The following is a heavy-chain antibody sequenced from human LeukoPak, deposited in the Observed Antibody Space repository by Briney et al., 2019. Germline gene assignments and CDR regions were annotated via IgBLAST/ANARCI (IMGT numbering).Heavy chain of an antibody. CDR3: ARVATGNYYYYMDV. D-gene: IGHD5-12*01. J-gene: IGHJ6*03. V-gene: IGHV3-21*01. Sequence: GGSLRLSCAASGFTFSRYTMNWVRQAPGKGLEWVSSISSSSSYIYYADSVKGRFTISRDNAKNSLYLQMNSLRAEDTAVYYCARVATGNYYYYMDVWGKGTTVTISS. CDR2: ISSSSSYI. CDR1: GFTFSRYT.